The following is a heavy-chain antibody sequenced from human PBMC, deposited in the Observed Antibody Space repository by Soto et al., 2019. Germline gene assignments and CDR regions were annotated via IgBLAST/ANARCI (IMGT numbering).Heavy chain of an antibody. CDR1: GFTFSNAW. D-gene: IGHD2-2*01. V-gene: IGHV3-7*01. CDR2: IKQDGSEK. Sequence: PGGSLRLSCAASGFTFSNAWMNWVRQAPGKGLEWVANIKQDGSEKYYVDSVKGRFTISRDNAKNSLYLQMNSLRAEDTAVYYCARDPSIVLVPAATYYYYYYGMDVWGQGTTVTVSS. CDR3: ARDPSIVLVPAATYYYYYYGMDV. J-gene: IGHJ6*02.